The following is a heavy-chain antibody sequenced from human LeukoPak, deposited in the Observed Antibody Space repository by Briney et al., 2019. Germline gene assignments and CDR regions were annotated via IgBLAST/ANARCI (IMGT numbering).Heavy chain of an antibody. CDR2: ISSSSSYI. CDR1: GFTFSSYS. V-gene: IGHV3-21*01. CDR3: ARVGYSYGYPQYYYGMDV. Sequence: PGGSLRLSCAASGFTFSSYSMNWVRQAPGKGLEWVSSISSSSSYIYYADSVKGRFTISRDNAKNSLYLQMNSLRAEDTAVYYCARVGYSYGYPQYYYGMDVWGLGTTVTVSS. D-gene: IGHD5-18*01. J-gene: IGHJ6*02.